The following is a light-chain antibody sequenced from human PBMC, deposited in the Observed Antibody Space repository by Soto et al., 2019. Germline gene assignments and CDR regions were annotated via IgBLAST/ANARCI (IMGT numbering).Light chain of an antibody. Sequence: VMTQTPPSLPVNPGEPASISCRSSQSLVHSDGNTYLNWFQKRPGQSPRRLIYKVSNRDSGVPDRFSGSGSGADFTLNISRVEAEDVGVYYCMQTTHWPRTFGQGTKVDI. CDR1: QSLVHSDGNTY. J-gene: IGKJ1*01. CDR2: KVS. CDR3: MQTTHWPRT. V-gene: IGKV2-30*02.